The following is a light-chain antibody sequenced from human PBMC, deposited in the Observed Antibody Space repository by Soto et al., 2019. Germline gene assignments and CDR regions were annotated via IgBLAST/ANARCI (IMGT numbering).Light chain of an antibody. CDR1: SSNIGSNH. CDR3: SARDDILSGVV. J-gene: IGLJ2*01. CDR2: RSD. V-gene: IGLV1-47*01. Sequence: QSVLTQPPSASRTPGQRVTISCSRSSSNIGSNHVYWYQQFPGMAPKLLMYRSDQRPTGVPDRFSGSKSVTSASLAISGLRSDDEADYYCSARDDILSGVVFGGGTKLTVL.